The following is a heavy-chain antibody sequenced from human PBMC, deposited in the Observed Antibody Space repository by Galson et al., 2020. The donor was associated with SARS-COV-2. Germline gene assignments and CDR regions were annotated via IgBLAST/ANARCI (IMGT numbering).Heavy chain of an antibody. CDR1: GYSFTSYW. Sequence: KIGESLKISCKGSGYSFTSYWLGWVRQMPGKGLEWMGIIYPGDSDTRYSPSFQGQVTISADKSISTAYLQWSSLKASDTAMYYCGRLNPRRGITILDGAFDIWGQGTMVTVSS. CDR3: GRLNPRRGITILDGAFDI. V-gene: IGHV5-51*01. CDR2: IYPGDSDT. D-gene: IGHD3-10*01. J-gene: IGHJ3*02.